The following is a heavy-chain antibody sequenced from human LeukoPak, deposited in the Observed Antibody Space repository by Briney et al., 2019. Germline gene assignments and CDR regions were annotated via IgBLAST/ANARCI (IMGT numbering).Heavy chain of an antibody. J-gene: IGHJ4*02. CDR2: INQNGSVK. V-gene: IGHV3-7*05. CDR3: ARDDAPAYGDFELFGY. D-gene: IGHD4-17*01. CDR1: GFTFSNFW. Sequence: GGSLRLSCAASGFTFSNFWMTWVRQAPGKGLEWVANINQNGSVKYYVDSVKGRFTISIDRAKNSFYLKMNSLRDEDTAVYFCARDDAPAYGDFELFGYWGKGTLVTVSS.